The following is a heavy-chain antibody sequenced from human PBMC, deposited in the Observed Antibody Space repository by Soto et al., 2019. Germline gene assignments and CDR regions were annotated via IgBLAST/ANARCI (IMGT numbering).Heavy chain of an antibody. CDR1: GFTFSNAC. CDR2: IKSKTDGGTT. Sequence: XGSLRLSCAASGFTFSNACMSWVRQAPGKGLDWVGLIKSKTDGGTTDYAAPVKGRFTISRDDSKNTLYLQMNSLKTEDTAVYYCTTEVTSPKEDTAMEVGLVAFDIWGQGTMVTVS. D-gene: IGHD5-18*01. J-gene: IGHJ3*02. CDR3: TTEVTSPKEDTAMEVGLVAFDI. V-gene: IGHV3-15*01.